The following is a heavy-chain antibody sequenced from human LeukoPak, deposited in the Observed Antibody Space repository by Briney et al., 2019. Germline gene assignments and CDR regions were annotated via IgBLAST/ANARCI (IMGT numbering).Heavy chain of an antibody. CDR3: AKDCYTSSCLDY. J-gene: IGHJ4*02. CDR2: ISGSGGRT. V-gene: IGHV3-23*01. D-gene: IGHD6-13*01. Sequence: GGSMRLSCAASAFTFSTNAMSWVRQAQGKGLEWVSAISGSGGRTYYADSVKGRFTISRDNSKKTLYMQMNRLIVEDTAVYYCAKDCYTSSCLDYWGQGTLVTVSS. CDR1: AFTFSTNA.